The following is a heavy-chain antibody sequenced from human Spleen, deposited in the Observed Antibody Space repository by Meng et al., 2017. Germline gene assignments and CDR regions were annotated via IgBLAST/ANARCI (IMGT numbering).Heavy chain of an antibody. V-gene: IGHV3-21*01. CDR1: GFTFSSYS. D-gene: IGHD2-21*02. CDR2: ISSSSSYI. CDR3: AREPTKIAYCGGDWNHYGMDV. J-gene: IGHJ6*02. Sequence: GESLKISCAASGFTFSSYSMNWVRQAPGKGLEWVSSISSSSSYIYYADSVKGRFTISRDNAKNSLYMQMNSLRAEDTAVYYCAREPTKIAYCGGDWNHYGMDVWGQGTTVTVSS.